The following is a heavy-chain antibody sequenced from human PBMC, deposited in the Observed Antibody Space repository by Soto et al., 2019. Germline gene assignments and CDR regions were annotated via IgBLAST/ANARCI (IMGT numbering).Heavy chain of an antibody. J-gene: IGHJ6*03. CDR2: IDWDDDK. CDR3: ARINGGPWGELLSSYYYMDV. CDR1: GFSLSTSGMC. V-gene: IGHV2-70*11. Sequence: SGPTLVNPTQTLTLTCTFSGFSLSTSGMCVSWIRQPPGKALEWLARIDWDDDKYYSTSLKTRLTISKDTSKNQVVLTMTNMDPVDTATYYCARINGGPWGELLSSYYYMDVWGKGTTVTVSS. D-gene: IGHD3-10*01.